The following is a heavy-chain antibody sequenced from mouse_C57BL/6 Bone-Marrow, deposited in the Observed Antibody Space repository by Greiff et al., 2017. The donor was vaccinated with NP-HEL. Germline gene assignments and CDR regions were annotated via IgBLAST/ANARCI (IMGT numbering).Heavy chain of an antibody. CDR3: AGITTVGYFDY. Sequence: EVQLQQSGPVLVKPGASVKMSCKASGYTSTDYYMNWVKQSHGKSLEWIGVINPYNGGTSYNQKFKGKATLTVDKSSSTAYMELNSLTSEDSAVYYCAGITTVGYFDYWGQGTTLTVSS. CDR1: GYTSTDYY. V-gene: IGHV1-19*01. J-gene: IGHJ2*01. CDR2: INPYNGGT. D-gene: IGHD1-1*01.